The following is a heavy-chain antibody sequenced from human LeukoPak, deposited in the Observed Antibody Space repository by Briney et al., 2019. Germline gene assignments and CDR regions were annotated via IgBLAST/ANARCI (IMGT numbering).Heavy chain of an antibody. CDR2: INPSGGST. D-gene: IGHD4-17*01. V-gene: IGHV1-46*01. Sequence: GGSLRLSCAASGFTFSSYAMHWVRQAPGQGLEWMGIINPSGGSTSYAQKFQGRVTMTRDMSTSTVYMELSSLRSEDTAVYYCARAVSTVTTFRAYYYYMDVWGKGTTVTVSS. CDR1: GFTFSSYA. CDR3: ARAVSTVTTFRAYYYYMDV. J-gene: IGHJ6*03.